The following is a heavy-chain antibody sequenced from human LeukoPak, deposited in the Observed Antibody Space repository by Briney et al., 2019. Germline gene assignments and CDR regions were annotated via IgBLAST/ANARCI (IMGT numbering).Heavy chain of an antibody. CDR2: IYYSGST. Sequence: SETLSLTCSVSGASLSITTYYWGWIRPPPGKGLEWIGSIYYSGSTYYNPSLKSRVTISVDTSKNQFSLKLSSVTAADTAVYYCARSGVARHYMDVWGKGTTVTVSS. J-gene: IGHJ6*03. CDR3: ARSGVARHYMDV. CDR1: GASLSITTYY. V-gene: IGHV4-39*07. D-gene: IGHD5-12*01.